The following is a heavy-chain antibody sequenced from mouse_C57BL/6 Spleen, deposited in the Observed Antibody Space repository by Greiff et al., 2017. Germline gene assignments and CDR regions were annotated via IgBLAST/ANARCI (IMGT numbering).Heavy chain of an antibody. CDR3: AREGYYYGSSYRDY. D-gene: IGHD1-1*01. CDR1: GYTFTSYW. J-gene: IGHJ2*01. CDR2: IYPGSGST. V-gene: IGHV1-55*01. Sequence: VKPGASVKMSCKASGYTFTSYWITWVKQRPGQGLEWIGDIYPGSGSTNYNEKFKSKATLTVDTSSSTAYMQLSSLTSEDSAVYYCAREGYYYGSSYRDYWGQGTTLTVSS.